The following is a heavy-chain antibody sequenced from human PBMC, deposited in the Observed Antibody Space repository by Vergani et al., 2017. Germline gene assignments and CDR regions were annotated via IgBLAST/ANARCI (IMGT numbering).Heavy chain of an antibody. V-gene: IGHV4-61*02. D-gene: IGHD3-16*01. CDR2: IHTNGVI. CDR3: ARGNPYVDFDI. CDR1: GVSIGSNSYY. J-gene: IGHJ3*02. Sequence: QVQLQESGPGLVKPSQTLSLTCTVSGVSIGSNSYYWSWLRQPAGKRLEWIGRIHTNGVIHYNPSLNSRATISVDTSRNQISLKLTSVTATDTAIYFCARGNPYVDFDIWGQGTMITVSS.